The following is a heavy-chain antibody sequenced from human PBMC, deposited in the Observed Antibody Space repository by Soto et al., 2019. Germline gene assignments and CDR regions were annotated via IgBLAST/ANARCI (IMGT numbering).Heavy chain of an antibody. CDR3: ASELVGMYYYYGMDV. D-gene: IGHD2-21*01. J-gene: IGHJ6*02. CDR1: GGSISSSSYY. Sequence: SETLSLTCTVSGGSISSSSYYWGWIRQPPGKGLEWIGSIYYSGSTHYNPSLKSRVTISVDTSKNQFSLKLSSVTAADTAVYYCASELVGMYYYYGMDVWGQGTTVTVSS. CDR2: IYYSGST. V-gene: IGHV4-39*01.